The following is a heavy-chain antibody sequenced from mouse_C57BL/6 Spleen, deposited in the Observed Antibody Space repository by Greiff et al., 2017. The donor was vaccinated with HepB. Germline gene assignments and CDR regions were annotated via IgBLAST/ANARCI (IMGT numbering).Heavy chain of an antibody. CDR1: GFTFSSYG. CDR2: ISSGGSYT. V-gene: IGHV5-6*01. J-gene: IGHJ2*01. CDR3: ARQSDYYGSTPDY. D-gene: IGHD1-1*01. Sequence: EVNVVESGGDLVKPGGSLKLSCAASGFTFSSYGMSWVRQTPDKRLEWVATISSGGSYTYYPDSVKGRFTISRDNAKNTLYLQMSSLKSEDTAMYYCARQSDYYGSTPDYWGQGTTLTVSS.